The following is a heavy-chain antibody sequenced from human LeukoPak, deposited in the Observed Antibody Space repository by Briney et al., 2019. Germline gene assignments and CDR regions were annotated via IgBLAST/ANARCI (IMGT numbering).Heavy chain of an antibody. J-gene: IGHJ3*02. CDR3: ASETPFWYDSSGYGI. V-gene: IGHV3-48*04. CDR2: ISSSSSTI. D-gene: IGHD3-22*01. Sequence: PGGSLRLSCAASGFTFSSYSMNWVRQAPGKGLEWVSYISSSSSTIYYADSVKGRFTISRDNAKNSLYLQMNSLRAEDTAVYYCASETPFWYDSSGYGIWGQGTMVTVSS. CDR1: GFTFSSYS.